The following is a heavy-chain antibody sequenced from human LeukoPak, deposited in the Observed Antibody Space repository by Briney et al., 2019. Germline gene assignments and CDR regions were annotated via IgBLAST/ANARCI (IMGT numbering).Heavy chain of an antibody. CDR3: ARAPPDFWSGYPFDY. CDR2: IYSGGST. J-gene: IGHJ4*02. Sequence: GGSLRLSCAASGFTVSSNYMSWVRQAPGKGLEWVSVIYSGGSTYYADSVKGRFTISRDNSKNTLYLQMNSLRAEDTAVYYCARAPPDFWSGYPFDYWGQGTLVTVSS. D-gene: IGHD3-3*01. CDR1: GFTVSSNY. V-gene: IGHV3-53*01.